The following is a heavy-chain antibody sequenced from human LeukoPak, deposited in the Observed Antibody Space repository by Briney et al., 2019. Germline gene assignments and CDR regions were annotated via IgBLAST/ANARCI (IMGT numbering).Heavy chain of an antibody. Sequence: GGSLRLSCAASGFTFNNYAMSWVRQAPGKGLEWVSTISGSGDSTYYADSVKGRFTISRDNSKNTLYLQMNSLRAEDTAVYYCARDKQYDCSGGSCYSEHAFDIWGQGTMVTVSS. D-gene: IGHD2-15*01. V-gene: IGHV3-23*01. CDR3: ARDKQYDCSGGSCYSEHAFDI. CDR2: ISGSGDST. J-gene: IGHJ3*02. CDR1: GFTFNNYA.